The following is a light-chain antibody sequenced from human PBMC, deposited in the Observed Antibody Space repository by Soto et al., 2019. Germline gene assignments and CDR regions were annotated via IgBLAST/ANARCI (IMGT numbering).Light chain of an antibody. CDR1: SSDIGAYNY. V-gene: IGLV2-14*01. J-gene: IGLJ1*01. CDR2: EVT. CDR3: NSYTTLSNRV. Sequence: QSVLTQPASVSGSPGQSITISCTGTSSDIGAYNYVSWYQQHPGKAPKLLIYEVTNRLSGVSDRFSGSKSGNTASLTISGLQAEDEANYYCNSYTTLSNRVFGTGNKVTVL.